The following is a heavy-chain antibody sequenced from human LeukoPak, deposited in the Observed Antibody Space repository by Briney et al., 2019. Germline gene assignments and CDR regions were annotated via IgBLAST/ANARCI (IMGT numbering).Heavy chain of an antibody. D-gene: IGHD3-22*01. CDR2: ISGSGGST. J-gene: IGHJ3*02. V-gene: IGHV3-23*01. CDR1: GFTFSNYA. Sequence: GGSLRLSCAASGFTFSNYAMNWVRQAPGKGLEWVSGISGSGGSTYYTDSVKGRFTISRDNSRNTLYVQMNSLRAEDTAVYYCAKDYYDSSGYDAFDIWGQGIMVTVSS. CDR3: AKDYYDSSGYDAFDI.